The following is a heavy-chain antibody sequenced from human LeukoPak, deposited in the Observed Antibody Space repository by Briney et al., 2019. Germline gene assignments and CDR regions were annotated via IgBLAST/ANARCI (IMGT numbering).Heavy chain of an antibody. V-gene: IGHV3-48*04. CDR1: GFTFSSSG. J-gene: IGHJ4*02. Sequence: GGSLRLSCAASGFTFSSSGMSWVRQAPGKGLEWVSYISSSSSTIYYADSAKGRFTISRDNDKNSLYLQMNSLRAEDTAVYYCAKVLLYSGWYFDYWGQGTLVTVSS. CDR3: AKVLLYSGWYFDY. CDR2: ISSSSSTI. D-gene: IGHD6-19*01.